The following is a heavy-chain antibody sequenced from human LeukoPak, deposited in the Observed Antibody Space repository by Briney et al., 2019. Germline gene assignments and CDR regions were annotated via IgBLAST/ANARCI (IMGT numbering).Heavy chain of an antibody. CDR2: IYSSGSA. Sequence: SETLSLTCTVSGASISTYYWSWIRQPAGKGLEWIGRIYSSGSANYNPSLKSRITMSVDTSKNQFSLKVSSVTAADTAVYYCIRDLYCSSTSCNDYWGQGTLVTVSS. CDR3: IRDLYCSSTSCNDY. CDR1: GASISTYY. D-gene: IGHD2-2*01. J-gene: IGHJ4*02. V-gene: IGHV4-4*07.